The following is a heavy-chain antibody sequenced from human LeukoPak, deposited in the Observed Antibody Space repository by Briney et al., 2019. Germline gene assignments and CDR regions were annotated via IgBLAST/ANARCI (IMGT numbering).Heavy chain of an antibody. J-gene: IGHJ4*02. CDR3: ASAVRFLEWPTYGDY. V-gene: IGHV1-2*02. Sequence: GASVKVSCKASGYTFTGYYMHWVRQAPGQGLEWMGWINPNSGGTNYAQKFQGRVTMARDTSVSAAYMELSGLRSDDTAVYYCASAVRFLEWPTYGDYWGQGTLVTVSS. CDR2: INPNSGGT. D-gene: IGHD3-3*01. CDR1: GYTFTGYY.